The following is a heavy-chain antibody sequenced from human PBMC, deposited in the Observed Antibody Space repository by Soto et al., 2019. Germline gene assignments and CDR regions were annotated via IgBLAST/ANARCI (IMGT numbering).Heavy chain of an antibody. CDR3: AHRPYRFNYFDY. CDR2: IYWDDEK. D-gene: IGHD3-3*01. Sequence: ESGPTLVNPTQTLTLTCNFSGFSLTTTGMAVGWIRQPPGKALDWVAIIYWDDEKRYSPSLKSRLTITKDTSKNQVVLTMTNMDPVDTAPYFCAHRPYRFNYFDYWGPGVLITVSS. CDR1: GFSLTTTGMA. V-gene: IGHV2-5*02. J-gene: IGHJ4*02.